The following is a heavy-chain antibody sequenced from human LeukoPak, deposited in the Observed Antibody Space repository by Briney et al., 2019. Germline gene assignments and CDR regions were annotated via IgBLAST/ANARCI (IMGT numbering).Heavy chain of an antibody. CDR3: AKGMRQFGY. J-gene: IGHJ4*02. Sequence: GESPKISCAASGFTFSSYAMSWVRQAPGKGVEWVSAISGSGFTYYADSVKGRFTISRDNSKNTLYLQMNSLRAEDTAVYYCAKGMRQFGYWGQGTLVTVSS. V-gene: IGHV3-23*01. CDR2: ISGSGFT. CDR1: GFTFSSYA.